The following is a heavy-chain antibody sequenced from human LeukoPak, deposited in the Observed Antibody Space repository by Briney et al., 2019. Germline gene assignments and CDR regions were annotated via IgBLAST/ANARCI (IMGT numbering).Heavy chain of an antibody. V-gene: IGHV5-51*01. D-gene: IGHD3-9*01. CDR2: IYPGDSDT. Sequence: GESLKISCKGSGYRFTSYWIGWVRQMPGKGLEWMGIIYPGDSDTRYSPSFQGQVTISADKSISTAYLQWSSLKASDTAMYYCARLTSGDILTGYYLSWFDPWGQGALVTVSS. J-gene: IGHJ5*02. CDR3: ARLTSGDILTGYYLSWFDP. CDR1: GYRFTSYW.